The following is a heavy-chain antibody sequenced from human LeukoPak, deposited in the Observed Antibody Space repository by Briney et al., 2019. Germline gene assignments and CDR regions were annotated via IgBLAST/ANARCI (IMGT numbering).Heavy chain of an antibody. CDR1: GGTFSSYA. Sequence: SVKVSCKASGGTFSSYAISWVRQAPGQGLEWMGGIIPILGTANYAQKFQGRVTITADKSTSTAYMELSSLRSEDTAVYYCAREGRGVIFDYWGQGTLVTVSS. D-gene: IGHD3-10*01. CDR2: IIPILGTA. J-gene: IGHJ4*02. V-gene: IGHV1-69*06. CDR3: AREGRGVIFDY.